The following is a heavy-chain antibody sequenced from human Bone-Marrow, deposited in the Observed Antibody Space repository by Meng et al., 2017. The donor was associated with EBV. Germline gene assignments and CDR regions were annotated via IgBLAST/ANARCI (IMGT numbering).Heavy chain of an antibody. V-gene: IGHV1-8*01. CDR3: ASESGRGFTPDY. CDR1: RYTFTSYD. Sequence: VQVVQSGGEVKKPGAPVKVSCKASRYTFTSYDINWVRQATGQGLEWMGWMNPNSGNTGYAQKFQGRVTMTADESTSTHYMDLTGLRSDDTAVYYCASESGRGFTPDYWGQGTLVTVSS. J-gene: IGHJ4*02. D-gene: IGHD3-10*01. CDR2: MNPNSGNT.